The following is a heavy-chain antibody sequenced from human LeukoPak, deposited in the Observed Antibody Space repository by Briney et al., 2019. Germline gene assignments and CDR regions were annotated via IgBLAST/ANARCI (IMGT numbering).Heavy chain of an antibody. CDR2: ISYSGST. D-gene: IGHD3-10*01. CDR3: ARGRLGGSGSYYNVLDY. J-gene: IGHJ4*02. CDR1: GGSISSYY. V-gene: IGHV4-59*01. Sequence: PSETLSLTCTVSGGSISSYYWSWIRRPPGKGLEWIGYISYSGSTNYNPSLKSRVTISVDTSRNQVSLKLSSVTAADTAVYYCARGRLGGSGSYYNVLDYWGQGTLVTVSS.